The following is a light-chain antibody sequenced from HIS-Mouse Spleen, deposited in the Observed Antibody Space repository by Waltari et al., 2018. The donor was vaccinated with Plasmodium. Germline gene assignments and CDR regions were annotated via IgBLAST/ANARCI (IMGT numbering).Light chain of an antibody. V-gene: IGLV3-10*01. J-gene: IGLJ1*01. CDR3: CSYAGSYTYV. CDR2: EDS. CDR1: ALPKNY. Sequence: SYELTQPPSVSVSPGQTARITCSGDALPKNYAYWYQQKSGQAPVLVIYEDSKRPSGIPDRFSGSKSGNTASLTISGLQAEDEADYYCCSYAGSYTYVFGTGTKVTVL.